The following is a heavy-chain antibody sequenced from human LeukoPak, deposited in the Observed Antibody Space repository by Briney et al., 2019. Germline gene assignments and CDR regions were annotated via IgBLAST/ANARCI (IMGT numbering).Heavy chain of an antibody. D-gene: IGHD3-3*01. Sequence: PGRYLRFSCAASGFTFDAYAMQWVRPAPGQGLVWVFSLSWNSGSIANADSVKDRITISKDNAKNSLYLQMNSLRAEDTALYYCAKSPEYYDFGNGYYDYWGQGTLVTVSS. V-gene: IGHV3-9*01. CDR3: AKSPEYYDFGNGYYDY. CDR1: GFTFDAYA. J-gene: IGHJ4*02. CDR2: LSWNSGSI.